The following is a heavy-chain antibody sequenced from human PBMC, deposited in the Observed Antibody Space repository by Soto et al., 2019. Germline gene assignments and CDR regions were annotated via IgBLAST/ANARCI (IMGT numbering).Heavy chain of an antibody. CDR1: GYTFFTYD. J-gene: IGHJ5*02. D-gene: IGHD4-17*01. V-gene: IGHV1-18*01. CDR3: ASHHGPPTSENGFDP. CDR2: MSTYSGDT. Sequence: QVHLVQSGVEVKTPGASVKVSCQASGYTFFTYDISWVRQAPGQGLEWMGWMSTYSGDTKYAQKFQGRVTMTTDTSTTTAYLELSSLRSDDKAVDHCASHHGPPTSENGFDPWGQGTLVTVSS.